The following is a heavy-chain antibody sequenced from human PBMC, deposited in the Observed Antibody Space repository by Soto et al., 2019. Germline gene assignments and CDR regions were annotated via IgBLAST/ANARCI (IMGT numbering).Heavy chain of an antibody. V-gene: IGHV4-59*01. CDR2: IYYSGST. CDR1: VFSIISYY. J-gene: IGHJ6*04. CDR3: ARRAPGLDASQRGMEV. Sequence: PSETRWRTCTFCVFSIISYYCSVILQPPVKGLEWIGYIYYSGSTNYNPSLKSRVTISVDTSKNQFSLKLSSVTAADTAVYYCARRAPGLDASQRGMEVCGKGHTVNVS.